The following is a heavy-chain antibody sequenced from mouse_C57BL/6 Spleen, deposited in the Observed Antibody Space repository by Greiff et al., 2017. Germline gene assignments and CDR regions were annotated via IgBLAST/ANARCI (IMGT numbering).Heavy chain of an antibody. CDR2: INPSSGYT. D-gene: IGHD3-2*01. J-gene: IGHJ3*01. V-gene: IGHV1-4*01. CDR1: GYTFPSYT. Sequence: QVQLQQSGAELARPGASVKMSCKASGYTFPSYTMHWVKQRPGQGLEWIGYINPSSGYTKYNQKFKDKATLTADKSSSTAYMQLSSLTSEDSAVYYCARDSSGFAYWGQGTLVTVSA. CDR3: ARDSSGFAY.